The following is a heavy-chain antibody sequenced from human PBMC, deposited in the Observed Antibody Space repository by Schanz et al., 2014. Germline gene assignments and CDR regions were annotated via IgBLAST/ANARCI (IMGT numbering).Heavy chain of an antibody. CDR3: AKYRGYYRVSGSYRELEY. CDR1: GFTFSSYA. Sequence: EVQLVESGGGVVQPGGSLRLSCAASGFTFSSYAMSWVRQAPGKGLEWVSAISGSGGSTYYADSVKGRFTISRDNSKNTLYLQMNSLRPEDTAVYYCAKYRGYYRVSGSYRELEYWGQGTLVTVSS. V-gene: IGHV3-23*04. J-gene: IGHJ4*02. D-gene: IGHD3-10*01. CDR2: ISGSGGST.